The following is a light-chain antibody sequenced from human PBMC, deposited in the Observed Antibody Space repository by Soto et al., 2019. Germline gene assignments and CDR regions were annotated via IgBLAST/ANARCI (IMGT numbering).Light chain of an antibody. CDR2: DVS. Sequence: QSALTQPASVSGSPGQSITISCTGTTSDVGTYNLVSWYQQHPGKAPKLMIFDVSRRPSGVSDRFSASQSGNTASLTISGLQAEDEADYYCSSYTRPNTLYVFGTGTKLTV. CDR3: SSYTRPNTLYV. V-gene: IGLV2-14*03. J-gene: IGLJ1*01. CDR1: TSDVGTYNL.